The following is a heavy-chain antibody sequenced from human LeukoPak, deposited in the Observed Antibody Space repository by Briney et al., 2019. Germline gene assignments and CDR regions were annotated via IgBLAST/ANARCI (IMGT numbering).Heavy chain of an antibody. CDR1: GYSFTSYW. CDR2: IDPSDSYT. Sequence: KPGESLRISCKGSGYSFTSYWISWVRQMPGKGLEWMGRIDPSDSYTNYSPSFQGHVTISADKSISTAYLQWSSLKASDTAMYYCARHSSRYSGYGLNDAFDIWGQGTMVTVSS. CDR3: ARHSSRYSGYGLNDAFDI. V-gene: IGHV5-10-1*01. J-gene: IGHJ3*02. D-gene: IGHD5-12*01.